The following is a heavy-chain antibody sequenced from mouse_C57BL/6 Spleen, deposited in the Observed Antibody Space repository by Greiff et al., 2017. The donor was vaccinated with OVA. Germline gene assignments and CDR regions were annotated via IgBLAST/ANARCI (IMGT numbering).Heavy chain of an antibody. Sequence: VQLQQPGAELVRPGTSVKLSCKASGYTFTSYWMHWVKQRPGQGLEWIGVIDPSDSYTNYNQKFKGKATLTVDTSSSTAYMQLSSLPSEDSAVYYCARSTTNWDWFAYWGQGTLVTVSA. CDR3: ARSTTNWDWFAY. CDR1: GYTFTSYW. D-gene: IGHD4-1*02. J-gene: IGHJ3*01. V-gene: IGHV1-59*01. CDR2: IDPSDSYT.